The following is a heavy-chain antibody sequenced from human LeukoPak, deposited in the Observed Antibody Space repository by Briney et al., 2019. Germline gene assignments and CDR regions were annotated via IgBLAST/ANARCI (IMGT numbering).Heavy chain of an antibody. CDR2: ISYDGSNK. D-gene: IGHD6-13*01. J-gene: IGHJ4*02. Sequence: GGSLRLSCAASGFTFSSYGMHWVGQAPGKGLEWVAVISYDGSNKYYADSVKGRFTISRDNSKNTLYLQMNSLRAEDTAVYYCAKDLGSSNDYWGQGTLVTVSS. CDR1: GFTFSSYG. CDR3: AKDLGSSNDY. V-gene: IGHV3-30*18.